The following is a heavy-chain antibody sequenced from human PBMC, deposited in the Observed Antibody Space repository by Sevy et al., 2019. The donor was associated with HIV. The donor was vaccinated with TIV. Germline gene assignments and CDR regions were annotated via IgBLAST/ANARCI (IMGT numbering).Heavy chain of an antibody. Sequence: GGSLRLSCAASGFTFSRYWMSWVRQAPERGLEWVAIIKYDGREKYYVDSVRGRFTISRDIAKNSLYLEMNSLRAEDTAGYYCARGGLSTSSDFHYYYGMDVRGQGTTVTVSS. CDR3: ARGGLSTSSDFHYYYGMDV. J-gene: IGHJ6*02. D-gene: IGHD6-6*01. CDR1: GFTFSRYW. CDR2: IKYDGREK. V-gene: IGHV3-7*01.